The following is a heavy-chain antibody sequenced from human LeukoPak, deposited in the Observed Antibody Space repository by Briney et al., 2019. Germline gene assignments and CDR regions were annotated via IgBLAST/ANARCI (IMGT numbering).Heavy chain of an antibody. V-gene: IGHV3-30*04. Sequence: GGSLRLSCAXSGFTFRSFXXXXXXXAPGXXXXXXXXXXXXDXTNKXYADSVKGRFTISRDNSKYTVYLEMNSLRVEDTAMYYCSKERPEEYYASGSYFDYWGQGTLVTVSS. CDR3: SKERPEEYYASGSYFDY. CDR1: GFTFRSFX. D-gene: IGHD3-10*01. J-gene: IGHJ4*02. CDR2: XXXXDXTNK.